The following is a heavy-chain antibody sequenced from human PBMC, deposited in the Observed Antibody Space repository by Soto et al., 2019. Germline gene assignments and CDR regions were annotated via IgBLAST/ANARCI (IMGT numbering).Heavy chain of an antibody. J-gene: IGHJ4*02. CDR3: ARRNVFSDHGGVVHHNYFDY. CDR2: INHSGST. D-gene: IGHD2-15*01. V-gene: IGHV4-34*01. CDR1: GGSFSGYY. Sequence: SETLSLTCAVYGGSFSGYYWSWIRQPPGKGLGWIGEINHSGSTNYNPSLKSRVTISVDTSKNQFSLKLSSVTAADTAVYYCARRNVFSDHGGVVHHNYFDYWGQGTLVTGSS.